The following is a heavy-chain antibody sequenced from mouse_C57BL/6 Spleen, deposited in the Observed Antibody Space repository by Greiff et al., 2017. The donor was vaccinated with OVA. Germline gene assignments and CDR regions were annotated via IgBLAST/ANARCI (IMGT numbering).Heavy chain of an antibody. D-gene: IGHD1-1*01. J-gene: IGHJ1*03. V-gene: IGHV3-6*01. CDR2: ISYDGSN. CDR3: ARVITTEGWYFDV. Sequence: EVQLQESGPGLVKPSQSLSLTCSVTGYSITSGYYWNWIRQFPGNKLEWMGYISYDGSNNYNPSLKNRISITRDTSKNQFFLKLNSVTTEDTATYYCARVITTEGWYFDVWGTGTTVTVSS. CDR1: GYSITSGYY.